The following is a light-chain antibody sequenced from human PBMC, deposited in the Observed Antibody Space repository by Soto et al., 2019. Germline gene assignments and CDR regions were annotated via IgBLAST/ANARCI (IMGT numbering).Light chain of an antibody. CDR3: QQYGDSTGCT. Sequence: VILMTHSPSLLSASTGDRVTISCRMSQGISSYLAWYQQKPGKAPELLIYAASTLQGGVPSRFSGRGSGTAFTLTISCLQSEDFATYYCQQYGDSTGCTFGHGTKVEIX. CDR2: AAS. J-gene: IGKJ1*01. V-gene: IGKV1D-8*01. CDR1: QGISSY.